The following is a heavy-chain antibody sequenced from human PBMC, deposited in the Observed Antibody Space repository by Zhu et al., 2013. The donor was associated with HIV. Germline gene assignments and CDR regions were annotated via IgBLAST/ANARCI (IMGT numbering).Heavy chain of an antibody. Sequence: QEQLVQSGAEVRKPGASVKVSCKASGYTFTGLYIHWVRQAPGQGLEWMGWINPKNGGTNYVRKFQGRVTITRDTSISTAYMDLSRLTFDDTAVFYXARSSWNYYATAFRSLGQGTXVT. CDR3: ARSSWNYYATAFRS. CDR1: GYTFTGLY. D-gene: IGHD1-7*01. J-gene: IGHJ3*01. V-gene: IGHV1-2*02. CDR2: INPKNGGT.